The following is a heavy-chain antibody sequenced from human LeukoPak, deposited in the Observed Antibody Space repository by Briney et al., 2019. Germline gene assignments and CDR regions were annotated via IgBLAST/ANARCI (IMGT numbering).Heavy chain of an antibody. D-gene: IGHD3-22*01. V-gene: IGHV3-21*05. Sequence: GGSLRLSCVGSGFTFSSYGMNWVRQAPGKGLEWVSFISSRNDDINYADFVKGRFTISRDNAKNSLFLQMNSLSAEDTAIYYCVRYFDTSGYPYYFDYWGQGTLVAVSS. CDR3: VRYFDTSGYPYYFDY. CDR2: ISSRNDDI. J-gene: IGHJ4*02. CDR1: GFTFSSYG.